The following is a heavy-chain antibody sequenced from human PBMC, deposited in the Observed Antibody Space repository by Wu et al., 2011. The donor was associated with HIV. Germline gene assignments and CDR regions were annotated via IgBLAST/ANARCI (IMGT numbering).Heavy chain of an antibody. J-gene: IGHJ4*02. Sequence: QVQLVQSGAEVKKPGSSVRVACKASGGTFSNSAFSWVRQAPGQGLEWMGRIIPIFGTPKYAQKFQGSVTITADRSTSTAYMELSSLRSEDTAVYYCARDFGGDEDSWGQGTLVTVSS. CDR3: ARDFGGDEDS. V-gene: IGHV1-69*14. D-gene: IGHD2-21*01. CDR2: IIPIFGTP. CDR1: GGTFSNSA.